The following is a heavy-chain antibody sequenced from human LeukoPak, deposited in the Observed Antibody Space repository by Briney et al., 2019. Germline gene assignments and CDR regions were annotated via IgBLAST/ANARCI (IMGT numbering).Heavy chain of an antibody. D-gene: IGHD3-10*01. CDR2: IYHSGST. CDR1: GGSISSSNW. Sequence: PSETLSLTCAVSGGSISSSNWWSWVRQPPGKGLEWIGEIYHSGSTNYNPSLKSRVTISVDKSKNQFSLKLSSVTAADTAVYYCARDYGSGSYYYYYYYGMDVWGQGTTVTVSS. CDR3: ARDYGSGSYYYYYYYGMDV. V-gene: IGHV4-4*02. J-gene: IGHJ6*02.